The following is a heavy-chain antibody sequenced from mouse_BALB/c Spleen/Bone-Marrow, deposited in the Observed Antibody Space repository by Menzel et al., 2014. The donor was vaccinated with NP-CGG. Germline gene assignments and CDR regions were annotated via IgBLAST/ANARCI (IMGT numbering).Heavy chain of an antibody. Sequence: QVQLQQPGAELVRPGTSVKVSCKASGYAFTNYLIEWVKQRPGQGLEWIGVLNPGSGGTNYNEKFKGKATLTADKSSSTAYMQLSSLTSDDFAVYFCARRIYYAMGYWGQGTTLTVSS. CDR1: GYAFTNYL. D-gene: IGHD2-1*01. CDR3: ARRIYYAMGY. CDR2: LNPGSGGT. V-gene: IGHV1-54*01. J-gene: IGHJ2*01.